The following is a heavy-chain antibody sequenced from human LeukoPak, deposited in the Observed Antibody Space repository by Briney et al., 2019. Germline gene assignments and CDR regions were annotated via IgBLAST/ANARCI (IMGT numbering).Heavy chain of an antibody. CDR2: INPNSGGT. D-gene: IGHD1-26*01. Sequence: GASVKVSCKASGYTFTGYNMHWVRQAPGQGLEWMGWINPNSGGTNYAQKFQGRVTMTRDTSISTAYMELSRLRSDDTAVYYCARDTVGASVFDYWGQGTLVTVSS. CDR1: GYTFTGYN. CDR3: ARDTVGASVFDY. V-gene: IGHV1-2*02. J-gene: IGHJ4*02.